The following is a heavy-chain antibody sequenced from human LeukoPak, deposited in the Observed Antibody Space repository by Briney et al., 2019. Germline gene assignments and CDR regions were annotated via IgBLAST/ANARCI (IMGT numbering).Heavy chain of an antibody. V-gene: IGHV3-74*01. Sequence: GGSLRLSCGASGFTFTTHWIHWVRQAPGKGLVWVSRIKPDGSDTNYADSVKGRFTISRDNAKNSLYLQMNSLRAEDTAVYYCAKDRERILTSTSCSYDYWGQGTLVTASS. CDR1: GFTFTTHW. CDR3: AKDRERILTSTSCSYDY. J-gene: IGHJ4*02. CDR2: IKPDGSDT. D-gene: IGHD2-2*01.